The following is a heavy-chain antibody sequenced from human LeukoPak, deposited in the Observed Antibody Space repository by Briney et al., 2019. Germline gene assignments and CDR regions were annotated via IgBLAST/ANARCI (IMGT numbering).Heavy chain of an antibody. CDR3: ARSPNIKYCGGDCYSAY. V-gene: IGHV3-48*01. J-gene: IGHJ4*02. CDR2: ISSSSSTI. D-gene: IGHD2-21*02. Sequence: GGSLRLSCAASGFTFSSYSMNWVRQAPGKGLEWVSYISSSSSTIYYADSVKGRFTISRDNAKNSLYLQLNSLRAEDTAVYYCARSPNIKYCGGDCYSAYWGQGTLVTVSS. CDR1: GFTFSSYS.